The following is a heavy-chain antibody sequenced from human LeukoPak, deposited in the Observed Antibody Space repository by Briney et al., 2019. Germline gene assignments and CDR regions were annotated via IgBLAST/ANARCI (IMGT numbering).Heavy chain of an antibody. V-gene: IGHV4-39*07. D-gene: IGHD3-16*02. CDR2: IYYSGST. CDR1: GGSISSSSYY. J-gene: IGHJ4*02. CDR3: ARMRAGGVIVNGYIDY. Sequence: SETLPLTCTVSGGSISSSSYYWGWIRQPPGKGLEWIGSIYYSGSTYYNPSLKSRVTISVDTSKNQFSLKLSSVTAADTAVYYCARMRAGGVIVNGYIDYWGQGTLVTVSS.